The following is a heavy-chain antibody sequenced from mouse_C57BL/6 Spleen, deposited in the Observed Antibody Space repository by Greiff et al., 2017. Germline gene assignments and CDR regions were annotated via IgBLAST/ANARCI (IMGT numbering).Heavy chain of an antibody. CDR1: GFTFSSYA. J-gene: IGHJ2*01. Sequence: EVQRVESGGGLVKPGGSLKLSCAASGFTFSSYAMSWVRQTPEKRLEWVATISDGGSYTYYPDNVKGRFTISRDNAKNNLYLQMSHLKSEDTAMYYCAREKDLSLDYWGQGTTLTVSS. CDR3: AREKDLSLDY. CDR2: ISDGGSYT. V-gene: IGHV5-4*01.